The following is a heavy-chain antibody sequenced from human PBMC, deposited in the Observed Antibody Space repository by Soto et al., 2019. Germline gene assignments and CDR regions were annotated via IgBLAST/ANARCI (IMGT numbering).Heavy chain of an antibody. D-gene: IGHD6-19*01. J-gene: IGHJ4*02. CDR2: ISPYSGET. CDR1: GYTFTSYG. CDR3: ARGPVAGSDF. V-gene: IGHV1-18*04. Sequence: QVQLVQSGAEVKRPAASVKVSCKASGYTFTSYGIVWVRQAPGQGLEWMGWISPYSGETRYAEKFRDRVTLTTDTSTKTAYMDLRNLKSDDTAVYWCARGPVAGSDFWGQGTLVTVSS.